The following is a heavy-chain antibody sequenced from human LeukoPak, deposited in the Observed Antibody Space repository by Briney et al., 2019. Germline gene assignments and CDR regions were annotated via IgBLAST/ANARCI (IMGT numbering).Heavy chain of an antibody. CDR3: AKSRGGGLVAATNDPFDA. CDR2: IWHGGTTD. Sequence: GKSLRLSCAASGFSFNSFGMHWVRQVPGKGLEWVATIWHGGTTDYYADSVKGRFTISRDNSKNTLYLQMNTLRVEDMAVYYCAKSRGGGLVAATNDPFDAWGQGTMVTVSS. CDR1: GFSFNSFG. V-gene: IGHV3-30*18. J-gene: IGHJ3*01. D-gene: IGHD1-26*01.